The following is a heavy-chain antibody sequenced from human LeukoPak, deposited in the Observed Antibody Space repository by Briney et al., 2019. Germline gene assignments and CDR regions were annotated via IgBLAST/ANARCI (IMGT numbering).Heavy chain of an antibody. V-gene: IGHV4-34*01. CDR3: ARSEGCSSSSCYWFDP. D-gene: IGHD2-2*01. Sequence: PSETLSLTCGVYGGSYWSWIRQPPGKGLEWIGEINRSGITKYNPSLKSRVTISLDTSKNHFSLKLSSVTAADTAFYCARSEGCSSSSCYWFDPWGQGTLVTVSS. CDR2: INRSGIT. CDR1: GGSY. J-gene: IGHJ5*02.